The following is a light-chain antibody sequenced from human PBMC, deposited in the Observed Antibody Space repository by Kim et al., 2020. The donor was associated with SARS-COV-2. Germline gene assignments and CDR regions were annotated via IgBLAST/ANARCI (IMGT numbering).Light chain of an antibody. CDR3: QQYNDWPPT. Sequence: VSPGERATLSCRASQSVSSNLAWYQQKPGQSPRLLISGASTRATGIPARFSGSGSGTEFTLTISGLQSEDFAVYYCQQYNDWPPTFGQGTKLEI. CDR1: QSVSSN. V-gene: IGKV3-15*01. CDR2: GAS. J-gene: IGKJ2*01.